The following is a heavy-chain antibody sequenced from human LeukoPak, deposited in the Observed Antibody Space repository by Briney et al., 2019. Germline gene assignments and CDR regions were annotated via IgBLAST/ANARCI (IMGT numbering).Heavy chain of an antibody. D-gene: IGHD6-19*01. CDR1: GFTFGSYA. Sequence: PGGSLRLSCAASGFTFGSYAMSWVRQAPGKGLEWVSAISGSGGSTYYADSVKGRFTISRDNSKNTLYLQMNSLRAEDTAVYYCAKDHIASSSGWYYWGQGTLVTVSS. V-gene: IGHV3-23*01. J-gene: IGHJ4*02. CDR2: ISGSGGST. CDR3: AKDHIASSSGWYY.